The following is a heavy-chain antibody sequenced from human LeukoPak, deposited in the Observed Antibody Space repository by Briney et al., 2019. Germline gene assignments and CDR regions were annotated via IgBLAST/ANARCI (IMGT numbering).Heavy chain of an antibody. V-gene: IGHV1-69*05. CDR1: GGTFSSYA. D-gene: IGHD3-16*02. CDR3: ARSYDYVWGSYRPDAFDI. CDR2: IIPIFGTA. J-gene: IGHJ3*02. Sequence: SVKVSCKASGGTFSSYAISWVRQAPGQGLEWMGGIIPIFGTANYAQKFQGRVTITTDESTSTAYMELSSLRSEDTAVYYCARSYDYVWGSYRPDAFDIWGQGTMVTVSS.